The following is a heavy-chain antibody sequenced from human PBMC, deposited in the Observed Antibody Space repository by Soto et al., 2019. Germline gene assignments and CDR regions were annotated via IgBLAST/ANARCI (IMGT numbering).Heavy chain of an antibody. V-gene: IGHV3-30*18. D-gene: IGHD4-17*01. CDR2: ISYDGSNK. CDR3: AKERDYGYYYYYMDV. J-gene: IGHJ6*03. Sequence: GGSLRLSCAASGFTFSSYGMHWVRQAPGKGLEWVAVISYDGSNKYYADSVKGRFTISRDNSKNTLYLQMNSLRAEDTAVYYWAKERDYGYYYYYMDVWGKGTTVTVSS. CDR1: GFTFSSYG.